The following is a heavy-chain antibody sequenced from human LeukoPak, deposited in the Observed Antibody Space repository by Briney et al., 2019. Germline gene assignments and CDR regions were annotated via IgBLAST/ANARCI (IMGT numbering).Heavy chain of an antibody. V-gene: IGHV4-61*02. D-gene: IGHD4-17*01. Sequence: SQTLSLTCTVSGGSISSGSYYWSWIRQPAGKGLEWIGRIYTSGSTNYNPSLKSRVTISVDTSKNQFSLKLSSVTAADTAVYYCAREDYGDDVSLFDYWGQGTLVTVSS. CDR1: GGSISSGSYY. CDR2: IYTSGST. CDR3: AREDYGDDVSLFDY. J-gene: IGHJ4*02.